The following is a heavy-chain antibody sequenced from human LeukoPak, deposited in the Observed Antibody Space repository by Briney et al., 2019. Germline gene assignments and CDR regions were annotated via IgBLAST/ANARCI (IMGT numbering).Heavy chain of an antibody. CDR3: ARDFCSSTSCPWGYYYGMDV. CDR1: GYTFTSYG. D-gene: IGHD2-2*01. Sequence: ASVKVSCKASGYTFTSYGISWVRQAPGQGLEWMGWISAYNGNTNYAQKLQGRVTMITDTSTSTAYMELRSLRSDDTAVYYCARDFCSSTSCPWGYYYGMDVWGQGTTVTVSS. CDR2: ISAYNGNT. V-gene: IGHV1-18*01. J-gene: IGHJ6*02.